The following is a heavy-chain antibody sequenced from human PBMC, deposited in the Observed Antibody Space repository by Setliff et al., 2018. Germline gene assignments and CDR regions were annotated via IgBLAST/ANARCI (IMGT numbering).Heavy chain of an antibody. CDR2: IYTSWST. CDR1: GDSISSRPFY. CDR3: ARMTGFQYIDV. J-gene: IGHJ6*03. D-gene: IGHD3-3*01. Sequence: SETLSLTCTVSGDSISSRPFYWGWFRQPAGKEREWIGQIYTSWSTIYNPSLKSRVTILLDTSKNQFSLTLTSVTAADTAVYYCARMTGFQYIDVWGKGTTVTVSS. V-gene: IGHV4-61*09.